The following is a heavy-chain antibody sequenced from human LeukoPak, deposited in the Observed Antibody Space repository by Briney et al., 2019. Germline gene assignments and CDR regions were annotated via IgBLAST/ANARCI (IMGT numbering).Heavy chain of an antibody. CDR3: ARDHKTLASFDY. CDR2: IIPIFGTA. Sequence: ASVKVSCKASGGTFSSYAISWVRQAPGQGLEWMGGIIPIFGTANYAQKLQGRVTITADESTSTAYMELSSLRSEDTAVYYCARDHKTLASFDYWGQGTLVTVSS. V-gene: IGHV1-69*13. CDR1: GGTFSSYA. D-gene: IGHD1-1*01. J-gene: IGHJ4*02.